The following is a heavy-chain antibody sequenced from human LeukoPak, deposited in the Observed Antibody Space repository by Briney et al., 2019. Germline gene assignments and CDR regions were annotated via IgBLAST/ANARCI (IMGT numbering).Heavy chain of an antibody. D-gene: IGHD2-15*01. V-gene: IGHV1-69*13. CDR1: GGTFSSYA. CDR2: IIPIFGTA. J-gene: IGHJ6*02. Sequence: GASVKVSCKASGGTFSSYAISWVRQAPGQGLEWMGGIIPIFGTANYAQKFQGRVTITADESTSTAYMELSSLRSEDTAVYYCARDRGSLKGGYCSGGSCPLNYYGMDVWGQGTTVTVSS. CDR3: ARDRGSLKGGYCSGGSCPLNYYGMDV.